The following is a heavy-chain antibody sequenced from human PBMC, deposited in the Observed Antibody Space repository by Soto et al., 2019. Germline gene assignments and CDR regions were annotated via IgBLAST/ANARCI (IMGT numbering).Heavy chain of an antibody. J-gene: IGHJ6*02. D-gene: IGHD2-21*02. CDR3: AKDTRIAYCGGDRPLDYYYGMDV. CDR1: GFTFSSYA. CDR2: ISGSGGST. Sequence: GGSLRLSCAASGFTFSSYAMSWVRQAPGKGLEWVSAISGSGGSTYYADSVKGRFTISRDNSKNTLYLQMNSLRAEDTAVYYCAKDTRIAYCGGDRPLDYYYGMDVWGQGTTVTVS. V-gene: IGHV3-23*01.